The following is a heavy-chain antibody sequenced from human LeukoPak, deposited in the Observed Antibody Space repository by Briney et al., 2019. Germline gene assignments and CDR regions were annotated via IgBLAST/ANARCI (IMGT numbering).Heavy chain of an antibody. CDR1: GYTFTGYY. CDR2: INPDSGGT. D-gene: IGHD2-15*01. Sequence: ASVKVSCRASGYTFTGYYMSWVRQAPGQGLEWMGWINPDSGGTHYAQNFQGWVTMTRDTSISTAYMELSRLRSDDTAVYYCAIFLGYCSGGSCYVDYWGQGTLVTVSS. CDR3: AIFLGYCSGGSCYVDY. V-gene: IGHV1-2*04. J-gene: IGHJ4*02.